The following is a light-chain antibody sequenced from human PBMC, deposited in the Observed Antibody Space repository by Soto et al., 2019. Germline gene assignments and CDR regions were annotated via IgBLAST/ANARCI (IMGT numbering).Light chain of an antibody. CDR1: QTISSW. Sequence: IQMTQSPSTLSGSVGDRVTITCRASQTISSWLAWYQQKPGKAPKLLIYKASTLKSGVPSRFSGSGSGTEFTLTISSLQPDDFATYYCQQYNGYSTWTFGQGTKVDI. V-gene: IGKV1-5*03. J-gene: IGKJ1*01. CDR3: QQYNGYSTWT. CDR2: KAS.